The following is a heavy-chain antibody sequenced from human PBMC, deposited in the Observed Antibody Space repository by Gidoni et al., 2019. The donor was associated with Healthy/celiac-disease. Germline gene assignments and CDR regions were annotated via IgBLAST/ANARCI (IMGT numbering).Heavy chain of an antibody. CDR3: AKDLKKRDYYYGMDV. J-gene: IGHJ6*02. Sequence: EVQLLESGGGLVQPGGSLRLSCAPFGLPFSSYAMCWCRQAPGKGLEGVSAMSGSGGSTYYADSVKGRFTISRDNSKNTLYLQMNSLRAEDTAVYYCAKDLKKRDYYYGMDVWGQGTTVTVSS. CDR1: GLPFSSYA. CDR2: MSGSGGST. V-gene: IGHV3-23*01.